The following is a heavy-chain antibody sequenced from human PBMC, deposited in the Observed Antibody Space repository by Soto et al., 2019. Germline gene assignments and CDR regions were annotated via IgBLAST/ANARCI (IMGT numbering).Heavy chain of an antibody. Sequence: QVLLVQSGPEVKKPGSSVKVSCKASGGTFNNYAINWVRQAPGKGLEWMGGIIPTFGTGNHAQKFQGRVTITEDQSTTRASMELSSLRSEDTAINSCANFDGTLVRGGRSSPYEMDVWGQGTTVIVSS. CDR3: ANFDGTLVRGGRSSPYEMDV. CDR1: GGTFNNYA. J-gene: IGHJ6*02. D-gene: IGHD3-10*01. V-gene: IGHV1-69*01. CDR2: IIPTFGTG.